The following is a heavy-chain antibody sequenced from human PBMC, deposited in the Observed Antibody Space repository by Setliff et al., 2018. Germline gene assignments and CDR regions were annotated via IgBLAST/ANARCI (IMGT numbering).Heavy chain of an antibody. D-gene: IGHD2-21*01. J-gene: IGHJ6*02. CDR3: ATRTFAVIPHSGLGLDYFYGMDV. CDR2: IYYTGSP. CDR1: GGSISPYF. Sequence: SETLSLTCTVSGGSISPYFWSWIRQPPGKGLEWIGNIYYTGSPSYSPSLRSRGTISVDTSKNQFSLKLSSVTAADTGVYYCATRTFAVIPHSGLGLDYFYGMDVWGRGTTVTVS. V-gene: IGHV4-59*08.